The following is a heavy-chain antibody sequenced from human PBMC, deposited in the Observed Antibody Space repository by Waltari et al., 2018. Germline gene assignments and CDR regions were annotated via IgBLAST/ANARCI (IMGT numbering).Heavy chain of an antibody. Sequence: QVQLQQWGAGLSKPSEPLSLTCAVYGGSFRGYYCRWIRQPPGKGLEWMGEINHSGSTNYNPSLKSRVTISVDTSKNQFSLKLSSVTAADTAVYYCARRARNSSSRWSWFDPWGQGTLVTVSS. V-gene: IGHV4-34*01. CDR3: ARRARNSSSRWSWFDP. J-gene: IGHJ5*02. CDR1: GGSFRGYY. D-gene: IGHD6-6*01. CDR2: INHSGST.